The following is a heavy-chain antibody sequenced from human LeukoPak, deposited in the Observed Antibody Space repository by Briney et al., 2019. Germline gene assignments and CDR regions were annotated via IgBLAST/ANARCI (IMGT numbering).Heavy chain of an antibody. CDR2: IYHSGST. CDR3: ARDITVTTYYYYGMDV. V-gene: IGHV4-30-2*01. J-gene: IGHJ6*02. CDR1: GGSISSGGYS. D-gene: IGHD4-17*01. Sequence: SETLSLTCAVSGGSISSGGYSWSWIRQPPGKGLEWIGYIYHSGSTYYNPSLKSRVTISVDTSKNQFSLKLSSVTAADTAVYYCARDITVTTYYYYGMDVWGQGTTVTVSS.